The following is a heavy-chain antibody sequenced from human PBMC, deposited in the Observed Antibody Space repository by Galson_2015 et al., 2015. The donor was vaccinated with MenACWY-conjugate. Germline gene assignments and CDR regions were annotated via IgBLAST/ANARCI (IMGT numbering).Heavy chain of an antibody. Sequence: SLRLSCAASGFIFSAHYMDWVRQGPGRGLEWVGRIRDRGHSHTTEYAASVKGRFTISRDESESSVYLQMNGLQSEDTAVYYCTRRMLGSTDGYDIWGQGT. CDR2: IRDRGHSHTT. CDR3: TRRMLGSTDGYDI. V-gene: IGHV3-72*01. J-gene: IGHJ3*02. CDR1: GFIFSAHY. D-gene: IGHD1-26*01.